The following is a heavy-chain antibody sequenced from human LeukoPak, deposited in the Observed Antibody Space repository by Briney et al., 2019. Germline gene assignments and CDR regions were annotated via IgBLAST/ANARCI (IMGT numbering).Heavy chain of an antibody. V-gene: IGHV3-21*01. Sequence: GESLRLSCAASGFTFSSSSVDWVRQAPGKGLEWVSSISSSSSSIYYTDPVKGRFTISRDNTKNSLYLQMNSLRAEDTAVYFCAKEGRSTTPGYWGQGTLVTVSS. CDR3: AKEGRSTTPGY. CDR1: GFTFSSSS. J-gene: IGHJ4*02. D-gene: IGHD6-13*01. CDR2: ISSSSSSI.